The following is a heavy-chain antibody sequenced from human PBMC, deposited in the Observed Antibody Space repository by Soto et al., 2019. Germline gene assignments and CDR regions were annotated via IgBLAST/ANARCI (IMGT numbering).Heavy chain of an antibody. D-gene: IGHD6-25*01. CDR2: ITYSGFT. J-gene: IGHJ4*02. V-gene: IGHV4-30-4*01. CDR1: GDSLSSGDYY. Sequence: PSETLSLTCTVSGDSLSSGDYYWSWIRQPPGKGLEWIGYITYSGFTYNNPSLKSRLSISVDTSKNQFSLRLSSVTAADTAVFYCDRGTRIASAGYYFDFWGPGTLVTVSS. CDR3: DRGTRIASAGYYFDF.